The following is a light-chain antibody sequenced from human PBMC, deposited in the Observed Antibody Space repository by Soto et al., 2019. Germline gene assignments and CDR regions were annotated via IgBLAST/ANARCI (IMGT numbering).Light chain of an antibody. CDR2: DVS. Sequence: EVVWTQSPATLSVSPWERATLSCRASQSVSNSLAWYQQKPGQPPRLLIYDVSNRATGIPARFSGSGSGTDFTLTITSLEPEDFAVYYCQQYGGSFRVFGPGTKVDIK. CDR1: QSVSNS. V-gene: IGKV3-11*01. J-gene: IGKJ3*01. CDR3: QQYGGSFRV.